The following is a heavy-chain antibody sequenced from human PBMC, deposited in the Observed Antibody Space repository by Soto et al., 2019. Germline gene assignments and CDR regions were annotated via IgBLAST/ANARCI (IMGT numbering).Heavy chain of an antibody. CDR2: INPNSGGT. CDR1: GYTFTGYY. D-gene: IGHD3-22*01. Sequence: ASVKVSCKASGYTFTGYYMHWVRQAPGQGLEWMGWINPNSGGTNYAQKFQARVTMTRDTSISTAYMELSRLRSDDTAVYYCARARLRDSSPWSYWGQGTLGT. J-gene: IGHJ4*02. CDR3: ARARLRDSSPWSY. V-gene: IGHV1-2*02.